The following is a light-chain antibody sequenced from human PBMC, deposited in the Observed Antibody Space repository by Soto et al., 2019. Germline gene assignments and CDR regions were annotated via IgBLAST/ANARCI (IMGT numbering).Light chain of an antibody. Sequence: EIVLTQSGSALSLSPGARATLFCRASQSVSNNYLAWYQQKPGQAPRLLIYGASGRATGIPDRFGGSGSGTDFTLTISRLEPEDFAVYYCQHYGDSRTFGQGTKVDIK. J-gene: IGKJ1*01. CDR1: QSVSNNY. CDR3: QHYGDSRT. CDR2: GAS. V-gene: IGKV3-20*01.